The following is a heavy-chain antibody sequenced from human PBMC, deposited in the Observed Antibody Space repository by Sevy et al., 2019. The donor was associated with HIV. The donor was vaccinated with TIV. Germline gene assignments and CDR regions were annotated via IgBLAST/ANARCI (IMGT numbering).Heavy chain of an antibody. V-gene: IGHV3-11*06. CDR2: ISSSSSYT. D-gene: IGHD1-26*01. Sequence: GGSLRLSCAASGFTFSDYYMSWIRQAPGKGLEWVSYISSSSSYTKYADSVKGRFTISRDNAKNSLYLQMNSLRAEDTAVYYCARDINSGSPPGIWGQGTMVTDSS. CDR1: GFTFSDYY. J-gene: IGHJ3*02. CDR3: ARDINSGSPPGI.